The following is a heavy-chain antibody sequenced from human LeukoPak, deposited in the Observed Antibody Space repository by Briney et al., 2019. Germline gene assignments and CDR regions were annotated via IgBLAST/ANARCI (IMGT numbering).Heavy chain of an antibody. CDR2: ISSSGSTI. V-gene: IGHV3-48*03. J-gene: IGHJ4*02. Sequence: GESLKISCAASGFTFSSYEMNWVRQAPGKGLEWVSYISSSGSTIYYADSVKGRFTISRDNAKNSLYLQMNSLRAEDTAVYYCARYCGGDCSSPHFDYWGQGTLVTVSS. CDR3: ARYCGGDCSSPHFDY. CDR1: GFTFSSYE. D-gene: IGHD2-21*02.